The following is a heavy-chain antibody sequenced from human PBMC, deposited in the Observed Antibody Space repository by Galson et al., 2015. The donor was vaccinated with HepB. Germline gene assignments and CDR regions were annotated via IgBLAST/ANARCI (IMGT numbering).Heavy chain of an antibody. D-gene: IGHD4-23*01. J-gene: IGHJ4*02. CDR1: GYAFIFYH. CDR2: VDPNSGVT. Sequence: SVKVSCKASGYAFIFYHIHWVRQAPGQGLEWMGHVDPNSGVTNFAQKFHGRITVTRDTSLNTVYMELNSLMSDDTAVYYCARDLDYGGVFGSTWFLDYWGQGTHVTVSS. CDR3: ARDLDYGGVFGSTWFLDY. V-gene: IGHV1-2*06.